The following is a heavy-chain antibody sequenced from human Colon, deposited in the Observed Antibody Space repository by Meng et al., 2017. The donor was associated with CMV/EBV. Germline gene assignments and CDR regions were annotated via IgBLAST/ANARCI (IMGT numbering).Heavy chain of an antibody. CDR3: MRTRAASD. Sequence: ASVKVSCKASGFTFTSSAVQWVRQTAGQGLEWMGWINPGIGKTGFAQKFQGRITMTSNTSLSTVYMELSSLRSQDTAVYYCMRTRAASDWGQGTLVTVSS. CDR1: GFTFTSSA. V-gene: IGHV1-8*02. J-gene: IGHJ4*02. CDR2: INPGIGKT. D-gene: IGHD6-25*01.